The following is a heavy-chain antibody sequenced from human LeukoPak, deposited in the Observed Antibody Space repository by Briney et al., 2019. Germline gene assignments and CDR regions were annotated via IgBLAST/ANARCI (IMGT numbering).Heavy chain of an antibody. Sequence: GGSLRLSCAASGFTFSSYAMHWVRRAPGKGLEYVSAISSNGGSTYYANSVKGRFTISRDNSKNTLYLQMGSLRAEDMAVYYCARVSSQWLATYFDYWGQGTLVTVSS. J-gene: IGHJ4*02. V-gene: IGHV3-64*01. CDR3: ARVSSQWLATYFDY. CDR1: GFTFSSYA. D-gene: IGHD6-19*01. CDR2: ISSNGGST.